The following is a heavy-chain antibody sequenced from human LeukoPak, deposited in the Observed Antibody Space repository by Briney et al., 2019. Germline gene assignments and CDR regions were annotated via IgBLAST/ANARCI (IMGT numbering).Heavy chain of an antibody. Sequence: ASVKVSCKASGYSFTSYYIHWVRQAPGQGLEWIGIINPTSGSTSYAQKFQGRVTMTRDTSTSTVYMELSSLRSEDTAVYYCARGYNYGDYWGQGTLVIVSS. D-gene: IGHD5-18*01. CDR3: ARGYNYGDY. CDR1: GYSFTSYY. CDR2: INPTSGST. V-gene: IGHV1-46*01. J-gene: IGHJ4*02.